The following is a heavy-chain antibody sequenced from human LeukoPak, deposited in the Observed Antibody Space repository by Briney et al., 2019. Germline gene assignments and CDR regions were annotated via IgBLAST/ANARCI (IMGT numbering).Heavy chain of an antibody. CDR2: IYTSGST. V-gene: IGHV4-4*07. CDR3: ARARGTTIVVVDDAFDI. D-gene: IGHD3-22*01. J-gene: IGHJ3*02. CDR1: GGSISSYY. Sequence: SETLSLTCTVSGGSISSYYWSWIRQPAGKGLEWIGRIYTSGSTNYNPSLKSRVTMSVDTSKNQFSLKLSSVTAADTAVYYCARARGTTIVVVDDAFDIWGQGTMVTVSS.